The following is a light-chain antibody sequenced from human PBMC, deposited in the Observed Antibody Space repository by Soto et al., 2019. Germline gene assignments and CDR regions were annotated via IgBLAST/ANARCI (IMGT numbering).Light chain of an antibody. CDR3: AAWDDSLNGVL. V-gene: IGLV2-8*01. CDR2: EVT. Sequence: QSALTQPPSASGFPGQSVTISCTGTSSDVGYYDYVSWYQQHPGKAPKLVIYEVTKRPSGVTDRFSGSKSGTSASLAISGLQSEDEADYYCAAWDDSLNGVLFGGGTQLTVL. J-gene: IGLJ2*01. CDR1: SSDVGYYDY.